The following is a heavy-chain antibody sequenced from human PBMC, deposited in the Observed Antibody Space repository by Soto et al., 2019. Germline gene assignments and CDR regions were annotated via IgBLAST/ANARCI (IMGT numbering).Heavy chain of an antibody. Sequence: GGSLRLSCAASGFTFSSYGMHWVRQAPGKGLEWVAVIWYDGSNKYYADSVKGRFTISRDNSKNTLYLQMNSLRAEDTAVYYCARDPHRRGYDYYYGMDVWGQGTTVTVSS. J-gene: IGHJ6*02. D-gene: IGHD5-12*01. CDR2: IWYDGSNK. V-gene: IGHV3-33*01. CDR3: ARDPHRRGYDYYYGMDV. CDR1: GFTFSSYG.